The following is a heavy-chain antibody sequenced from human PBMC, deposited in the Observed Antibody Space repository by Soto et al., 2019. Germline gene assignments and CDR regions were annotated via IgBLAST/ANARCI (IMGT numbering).Heavy chain of an antibody. V-gene: IGHV3-7*01. CDR2: IKQDGSEK. J-gene: IGHJ6*02. Sequence: EVQLVESGGGLVQPGGSLRLSCAASGFTFSSYWMSWVRQAPGKGLEWVANIKQDGSEKYYVDSVKGRFTISRDNAKNSLYLQMNSLRAEDTAVSYCARDPSIVLVPAATYYYYYYGMHVWGQGTTVTVSS. CDR3: ARDPSIVLVPAATYYYYYYGMHV. CDR1: GFTFSSYW. D-gene: IGHD2-2*01.